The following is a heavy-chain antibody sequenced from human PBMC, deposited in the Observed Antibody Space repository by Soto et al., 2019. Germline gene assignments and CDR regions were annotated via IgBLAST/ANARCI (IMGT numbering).Heavy chain of an antibody. CDR3: ARYRSSGWYRGYDY. J-gene: IGHJ4*02. D-gene: IGHD6-19*01. CDR2: IYYSGST. Sequence: SETLSLTCTVSGGSISSYYWSWIRQPPGKGLEWIGYIYYSGSTNYNPSLKSRVTISVDTSKNQFSLKLSSVTAADTAVYYCARYRSSGWYRGYDYWGQGTLVTVSS. CDR1: GGSISSYY. V-gene: IGHV4-59*01.